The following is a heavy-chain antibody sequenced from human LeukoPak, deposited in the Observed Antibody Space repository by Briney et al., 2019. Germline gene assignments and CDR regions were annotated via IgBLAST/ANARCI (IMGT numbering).Heavy chain of an antibody. CDR3: AKDIAAAGMGVFDY. Sequence: PGRSLRLSCAASGFTFDDYAMHWVRQAPGKGLEWVSGISWNSGSIGYADSVKGRFTISRDNAKNSLYLQMNSLRAEDTALCYCAKDIAAAGMGVFDYWGQGTLVTVSS. CDR2: ISWNSGSI. CDR1: GFTFDDYA. V-gene: IGHV3-9*01. D-gene: IGHD6-13*01. J-gene: IGHJ4*02.